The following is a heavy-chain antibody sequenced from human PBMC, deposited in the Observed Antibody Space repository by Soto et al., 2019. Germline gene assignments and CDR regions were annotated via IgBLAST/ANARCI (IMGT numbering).Heavy chain of an antibody. CDR3: AKRGYYYASSGHYYFDY. D-gene: IGHD3-22*01. V-gene: IGHV3-23*01. CDR1: GFDFSNYA. Sequence: EVQLLESGGGLIQPGGSLSLSCAASGFDFSNYAMTWVRQAPGKGLEWVSAISGTDSRTFYADSVKGRFTISRDNSKNTLYLQMNSLRAEDTAVYYCAKRGYYYASSGHYYFDYWGQGTLVTVSS. CDR2: ISGTDSRT. J-gene: IGHJ4*02.